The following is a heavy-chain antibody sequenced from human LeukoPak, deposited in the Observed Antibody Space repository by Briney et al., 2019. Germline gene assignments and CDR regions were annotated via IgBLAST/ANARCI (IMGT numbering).Heavy chain of an antibody. J-gene: IGHJ4*02. V-gene: IGHV3-23*01. D-gene: IGHD3-22*01. CDR3: AKDHSNTAYYYDSSGHYYFDY. CDR1: GLTFSSYA. CDR2: ISGSGGST. Sequence: GGSLRLSCAASGLTFSSYAMSWVRQAPGKGLEWVSVISGSGGSTYYADSVKGRFTISRDNSKNTLYLQMNSLRAEDTAVYYCAKDHSNTAYYYDSSGHYYFDYWGQGTLVTVSS.